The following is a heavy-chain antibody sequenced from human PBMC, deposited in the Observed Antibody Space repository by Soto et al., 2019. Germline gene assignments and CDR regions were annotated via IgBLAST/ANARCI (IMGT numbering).Heavy chain of an antibody. CDR1: GFTFSSYG. J-gene: IGHJ4*02. D-gene: IGHD1-20*01. CDR2: ISYDGSNK. CDR3: AKPQYNWNDVYYFDY. V-gene: IGHV3-30*18. Sequence: GGSLRLSCASSGFTFSSYGMHWVRQAPGKGLAWVAVISYDGSNKYYADSVKGRFTISRDNSKNTLYLQMNSLRAEDTAVYYCAKPQYNWNDVYYFDYWGQGTLVTVSS.